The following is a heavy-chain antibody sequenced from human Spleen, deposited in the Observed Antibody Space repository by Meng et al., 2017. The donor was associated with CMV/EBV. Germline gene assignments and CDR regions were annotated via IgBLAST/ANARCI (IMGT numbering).Heavy chain of an antibody. CDR1: YPFTGYS. D-gene: IGHD4-23*01. CDR2: INPNTGAT. Sequence: YPFTGYSVHWVRQAPGQGLEWMGWINPNTGATNYAQKFQGRVTLTRDTSISTAYMELNSLRSDDTAMYYCARDKGSRWSGMEFHFDYWGQGTLVTVSS. J-gene: IGHJ4*02. CDR3: ARDKGSRWSGMEFHFDY. V-gene: IGHV1-2*02.